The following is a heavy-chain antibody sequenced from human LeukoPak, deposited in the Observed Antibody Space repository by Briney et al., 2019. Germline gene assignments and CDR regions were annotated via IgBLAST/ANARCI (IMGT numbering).Heavy chain of an antibody. Sequence: GGSLRLSCAASGFDFSNYWMYWVRQAPGKGLEWVANIKQDGSEKYYVDSVRGRFTISRDNAKNSLSLQMNSLRAEDTAVYYCASNYGGWGQGALVTVSS. D-gene: IGHD4-11*01. CDR1: GFDFSNYW. V-gene: IGHV3-7*03. CDR2: IKQDGSEK. J-gene: IGHJ4*02. CDR3: ASNYGG.